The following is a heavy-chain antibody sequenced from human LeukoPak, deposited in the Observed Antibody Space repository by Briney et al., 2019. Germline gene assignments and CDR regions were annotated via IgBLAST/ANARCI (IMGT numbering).Heavy chain of an antibody. Sequence: GRSLRLSCAASGFTFSRCAMHWVRQAPGKGLEWVAVISYDGSNKYYADSVKGRFTISRDNSKNTLYLQMNSLRPEDTAVYYCARDALLQRGYSYAFLYWFDYWGQGTLVTVSS. CDR3: ARDALLQRGYSYAFLYWFDY. CDR2: ISYDGSNK. CDR1: GFTFSRCA. V-gene: IGHV3-30-3*01. D-gene: IGHD5-18*01. J-gene: IGHJ4*02.